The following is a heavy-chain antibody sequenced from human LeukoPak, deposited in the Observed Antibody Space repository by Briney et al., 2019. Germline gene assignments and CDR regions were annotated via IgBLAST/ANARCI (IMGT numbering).Heavy chain of an antibody. D-gene: IGHD6-13*01. CDR2: ISGSDGST. CDR3: ARVKQQLVRLLGRDTTYYYYYYMDV. Sequence: GGSLRLSCAASGFSFSSCAMSWVRQAPGKGLEWVSGISGSDGSTYYADSVKGRFTISRDNAKNSLFLQMNSLRVEDTAVYYCARVKQQLVRLLGRDTTYYYYYYMDVWGKGTTVTVSS. CDR1: GFSFSSCA. J-gene: IGHJ6*03. V-gene: IGHV3-23*01.